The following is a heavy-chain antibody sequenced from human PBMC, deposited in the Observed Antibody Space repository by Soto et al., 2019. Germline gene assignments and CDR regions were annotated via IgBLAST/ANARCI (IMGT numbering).Heavy chain of an antibody. D-gene: IGHD3-22*01. J-gene: IGHJ3*02. V-gene: IGHV3-33*01. CDR3: ARDYYDSSGDYSDDAFDI. CDR1: GFTFSSYG. CDR2: IWYDGSNK. Sequence: QVQLVESGGGVVQPGRSLRLSCAASGFTFSSYGMHWVRQAPGKGLEWVAVIWYDGSNKYYADSVKGRFTISRDNSKKTLYLQVNSLRAEDTAVYYCARDYYDSSGDYSDDAFDIWGQGTMVTVSS.